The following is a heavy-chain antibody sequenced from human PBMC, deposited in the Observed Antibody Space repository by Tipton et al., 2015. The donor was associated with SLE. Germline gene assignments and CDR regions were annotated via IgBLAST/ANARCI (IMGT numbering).Heavy chain of an antibody. V-gene: IGHV4-34*01. CDR2: TNPSGNT. CDR1: GGSFSGYS. CDR3: VVCSPSSCSYFDS. D-gene: IGHD2-2*01. J-gene: IGHJ4*02. Sequence: LRLSCAVYGGSFSGYSWSWIRQPPGKGLEWIGQTNPSGNTNYNPSLDSRVSLSVDASKDQFSLKLSSVTAADTAVYYCVVCSPSSCSYFDSWGQGRLVTVSS.